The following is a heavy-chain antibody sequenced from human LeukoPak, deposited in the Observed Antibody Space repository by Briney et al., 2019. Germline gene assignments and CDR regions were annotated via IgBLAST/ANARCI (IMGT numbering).Heavy chain of an antibody. V-gene: IGHV4-59*01. Sequence: PSETLSLTCTVSGGSISSYYWSWIRQPPGKGLEWIGYIYYSGSTNYNPSLKSRVTISVDTSKNQFSLKLSSVTAADTAVYYCARLTFGGVIVYWGQGTLVTVSS. CDR1: GGSISSYY. CDR3: ARLTFGGVIVY. CDR2: IYYSGST. J-gene: IGHJ4*02. D-gene: IGHD3-16*02.